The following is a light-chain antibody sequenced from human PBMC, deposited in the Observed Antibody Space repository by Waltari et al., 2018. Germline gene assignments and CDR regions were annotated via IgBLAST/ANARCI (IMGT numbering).Light chain of an antibody. CDR3: QQVNSYPLT. CDR1: QSINTY. V-gene: IGKV1-9*01. Sequence: IQLTQSPSFLSASLGDTVTISCRASQSINTYLAWFQQKPGKAPNLLIYGATTLQSGIASRFRGSGSGTEFTLTIRSLQPEDFATYYCQQVNSYPLTFGGGTTVEIK. CDR2: GAT. J-gene: IGKJ4*01.